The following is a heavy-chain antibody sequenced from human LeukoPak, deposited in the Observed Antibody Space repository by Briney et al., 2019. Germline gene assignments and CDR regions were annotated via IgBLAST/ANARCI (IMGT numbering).Heavy chain of an antibody. CDR1: GDSISSAY. D-gene: IGHD2-2*01. J-gene: IGHJ3*02. V-gene: IGHV4-4*07. CDR2: LYVNGSP. CDR3: ARMPVPIHDAFDI. Sequence: ETLSLTCTVSGDSISSAYWGWIRQPAGKGLEYIGRLYVNGSPNSNPSLKSRVTMSLDASKNQFSLKMTSVAAADSAIYFCARMPVPIHDAFDIWGQGTAVMVSS.